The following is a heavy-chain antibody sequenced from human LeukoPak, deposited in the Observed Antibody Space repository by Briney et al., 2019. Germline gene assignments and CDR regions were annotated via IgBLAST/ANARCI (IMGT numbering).Heavy chain of an antibody. CDR3: VKEDQYCGSTGCYTVGFDY. CDR2: ISGSGGNT. D-gene: IGHD2-2*02. Sequence: GSLRLSCAASTFTFSNYAMGWVRQAPGEGLEWVAAISGSGGNTYYADSVKGRFTISRDNSKNTLYLQMNSMRAEDTAIYYCVKEDQYCGSTGCYTVGFDYWGQGTLVTVSS. J-gene: IGHJ4*02. CDR1: TFTFSNYA. V-gene: IGHV3-23*01.